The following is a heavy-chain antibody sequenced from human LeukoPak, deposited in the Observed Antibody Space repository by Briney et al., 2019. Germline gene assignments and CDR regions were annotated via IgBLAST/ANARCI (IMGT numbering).Heavy chain of an antibody. Sequence: GASVKVSCKASGYTFTSYGISWVRQAPGQGLEWMGWISAYNGNTNYAQKLQGRVTMTTDTSTSTACMELRSLRSDDTAVYYCARPQKGDTPGNWFDPWGQGTLVTVSS. V-gene: IGHV1-18*01. CDR2: ISAYNGNT. CDR3: ARPQKGDTPGNWFDP. J-gene: IGHJ5*02. CDR1: GYTFTSYG. D-gene: IGHD2-2*02.